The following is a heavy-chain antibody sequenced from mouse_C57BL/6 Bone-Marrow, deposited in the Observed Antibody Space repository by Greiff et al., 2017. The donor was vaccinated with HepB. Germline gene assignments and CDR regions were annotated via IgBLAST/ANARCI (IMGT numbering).Heavy chain of an antibody. Sequence: VQLQQSGAELVMPGASVKLSCKASGYTFTSYWMHWVKQRPGQGLEWIGEIDPSDSYTNYNQKFKGKSTLTVDKSSSTAYMQLSSLTSEDSAVYYCARSRLLLRYAYWGQGTLVTVSA. CDR3: ARSRLLLRYAY. D-gene: IGHD1-1*01. V-gene: IGHV1-69*01. CDR1: GYTFTSYW. J-gene: IGHJ3*01. CDR2: IDPSDSYT.